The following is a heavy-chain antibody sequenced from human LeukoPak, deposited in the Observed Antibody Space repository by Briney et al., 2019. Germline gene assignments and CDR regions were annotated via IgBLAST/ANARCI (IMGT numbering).Heavy chain of an antibody. V-gene: IGHV4-59*08. CDR3: ARSGGYSYGPYFDY. D-gene: IGHD5-18*01. CDR1: GGSLSSYY. CDR2: IYYSGST. Sequence: SETLSLTCTVSGGSLSSYYCSWIRQPPGKGLGWIGYIYYSGSTNYNPSLKSRVTISVDTSKNQFSLKLSSVTAADTAVYYCARSGGYSYGPYFDYWGQGTLVTVSS. J-gene: IGHJ4*02.